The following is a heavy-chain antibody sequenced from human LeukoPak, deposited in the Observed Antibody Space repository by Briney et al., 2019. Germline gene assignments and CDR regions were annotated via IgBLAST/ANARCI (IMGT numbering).Heavy chain of an antibody. J-gene: IGHJ6*02. CDR3: ARVGDYYGSGSYIYYYYGMDV. CDR1: GYTLTELS. V-gene: IGHV1-69*13. Sequence: GASVKVSCKVSGYTLTELSMHWVRQAPGQGLEWMGGIIPIFGTANYAQKFQGRVTITADESTSTAYMELSSLRSEDTAVYYCARVGDYYGSGSYIYYYYGMDVWGQGTTVTVSS. CDR2: IIPIFGTA. D-gene: IGHD3-10*01.